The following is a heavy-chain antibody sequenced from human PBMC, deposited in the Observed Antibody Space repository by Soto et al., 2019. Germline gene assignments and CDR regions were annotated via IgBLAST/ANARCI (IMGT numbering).Heavy chain of an antibody. CDR3: ARRYGGNLDY. D-gene: IGHD2-15*01. Sequence: PSETLSLTCTVSGGSISSYSWTWIRQPPGKGLEWIGYIYYSGSTNYNPSLRSRVTISVDTSKNQFSLKLSSVTAADTAVYYCARRYGGNLDYWGQGTLVIVSS. CDR2: IYYSGST. V-gene: IGHV4-59*08. CDR1: GGSISSYS. J-gene: IGHJ4*02.